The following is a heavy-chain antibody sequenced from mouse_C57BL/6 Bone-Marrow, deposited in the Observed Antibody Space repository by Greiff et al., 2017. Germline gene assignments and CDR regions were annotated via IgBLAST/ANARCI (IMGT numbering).Heavy chain of an antibody. CDR1: GFTFSSYG. V-gene: IGHV5-6*02. CDR3: ARRGFPDY. J-gene: IGHJ2*01. CDR2: ISSGGSYT. Sequence: VKLVESGGDLVKPGGSLKLSCAASGFTFSSYGMSWVRQTPDKRLEWVATISSGGSYTYYPASVKGRFTISRDNAKNTLYLQMSSLKSEDTAMYYCARRGFPDYWGQGTTLTVSS.